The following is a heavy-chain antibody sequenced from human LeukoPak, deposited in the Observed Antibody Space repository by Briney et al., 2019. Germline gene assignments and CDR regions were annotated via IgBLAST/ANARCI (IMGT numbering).Heavy chain of an antibody. D-gene: IGHD2-2*01. CDR3: ARAGIGYCSSTSCHVYYMDV. J-gene: IGHJ6*03. Sequence: SETLSLTCTASGGSISSYYWSWIRQPAGKALEWIGRIYTSGSTNYNPSLKSRVTMSVDTCKNQFSLKMSYVTAEDTAVYYCARAGIGYCSSTSCHVYYMDVWGKGTTVTVSS. CDR2: IYTSGST. CDR1: GGSISSYY. V-gene: IGHV4-4*07.